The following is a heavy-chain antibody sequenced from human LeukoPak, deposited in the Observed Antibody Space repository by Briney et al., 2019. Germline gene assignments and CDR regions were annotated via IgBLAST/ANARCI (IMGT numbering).Heavy chain of an antibody. CDR1: GFTFNSYA. V-gene: IGHV3-23*01. Sequence: GGSLRLSCAASGFTFNSYAMTWVRQAPGKGLEWVSHVSGSGGITYYADSVKGRFTISRDNSKNTLYLQMHSLRAEDTAVYYCAKTTAGNSSGRYPGWPVDYWGQGTLVTVSS. D-gene: IGHD6-19*01. CDR3: AKTTAGNSSGRYPGWPVDY. J-gene: IGHJ4*02. CDR2: VSGSGGIT.